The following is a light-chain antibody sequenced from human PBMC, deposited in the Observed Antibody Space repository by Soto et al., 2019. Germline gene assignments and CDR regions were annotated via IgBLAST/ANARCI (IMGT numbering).Light chain of an antibody. CDR1: QSISSY. Sequence: DIQMTQSPSSLSASVGDRVTITCRASQSISSYLNWYQQKPGKAHKRLIYGTSSLQSGVQSRFNGSGSGTEFTLTISSLQPEDFATYYCLQHNTFPRTFGQGTKVDIK. CDR2: GTS. V-gene: IGKV1-17*01. J-gene: IGKJ1*01. CDR3: LQHNTFPRT.